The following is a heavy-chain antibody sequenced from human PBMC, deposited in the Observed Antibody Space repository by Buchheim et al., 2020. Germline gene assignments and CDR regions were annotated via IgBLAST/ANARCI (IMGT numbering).Heavy chain of an antibody. CDR1: GGSFSGYY. Sequence: QVQLQQWGAGLLKPSETLSLTCAVYGGSFSGYYWSWIRQPPGKGLEWIGEINHSGSTNYNPSLQSRVTISVATSKNQFSLTLSSVTAADTAVYYCARGRSYPERYYDYYYGMDVWGQGTT. D-gene: IGHD1-14*01. J-gene: IGHJ6*02. V-gene: IGHV4-34*01. CDR3: ARGRSYPERYYDYYYGMDV. CDR2: INHSGST.